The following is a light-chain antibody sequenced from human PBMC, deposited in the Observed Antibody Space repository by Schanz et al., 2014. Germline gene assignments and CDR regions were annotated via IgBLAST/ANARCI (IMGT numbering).Light chain of an antibody. Sequence: QSALTQPASVSGSPGQSITISCTGTSSDVGGYNYVSWYQQHPGKAPKLMIYDVTNRPSGVPDRFSGSKSGNTASLTVSGLQAEDEADYYCSSYAGNNIWVFGGGTKLTVL. V-gene: IGLV2-8*01. CDR2: DVT. J-gene: IGLJ3*02. CDR1: SSDVGGYNY. CDR3: SSYAGNNIWV.